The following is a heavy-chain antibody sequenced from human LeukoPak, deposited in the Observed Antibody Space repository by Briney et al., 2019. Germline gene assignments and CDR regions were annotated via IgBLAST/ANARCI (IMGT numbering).Heavy chain of an antibody. V-gene: IGHV4-59*01. CDR1: GGSISSYY. D-gene: IGHD3-16*02. CDR2: IYYSGTT. Sequence: SETLSLTCTVSGGSISSYYWSWIRQPPGKGLEWIGYIYYSGTTNYNPSLKSRVTISVDTSKNQFSLKLSSVTAADTAVYYCARVSVTVIDYWGQGTLVTVSS. CDR3: ARVSVTVIDY. J-gene: IGHJ4*02.